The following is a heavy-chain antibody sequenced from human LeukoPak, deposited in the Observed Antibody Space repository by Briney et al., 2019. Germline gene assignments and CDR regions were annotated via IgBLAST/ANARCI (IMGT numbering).Heavy chain of an antibody. Sequence: ASVKVSCKASGYTFTSYFMHWVRQAPGQGLEWMGIINPSGGSTSNAQKFQGRVTMTRDMSTSTVYMELSSLRSEDTAVYYCAREAVADSDDSSGYGNWFDPWGQGTLVTVSS. CDR3: AREAVADSDDSSGYGNWFDP. V-gene: IGHV1-46*01. J-gene: IGHJ5*02. D-gene: IGHD3-22*01. CDR1: GYTFTSYF. CDR2: INPSGGST.